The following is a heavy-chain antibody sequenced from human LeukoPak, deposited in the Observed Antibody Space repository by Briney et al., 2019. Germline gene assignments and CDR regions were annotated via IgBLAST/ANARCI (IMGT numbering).Heavy chain of an antibody. CDR2: ISYDGSNK. J-gene: IGHJ4*02. V-gene: IGHV3-30*18. CDR1: GFTFSSYG. CDR3: AKDDNYYDSSGYYYVLGY. Sequence: GRSLRLSCVASGFTFSSYGIHWVRQAPGKGLEWVAVISYDGSNKYYADSVKGRFTISRDNSKNTLYLQMNSLRAEDTAVYYCAKDDNYYDSSGYYYVLGYWGQGTLVTVSS. D-gene: IGHD3-22*01.